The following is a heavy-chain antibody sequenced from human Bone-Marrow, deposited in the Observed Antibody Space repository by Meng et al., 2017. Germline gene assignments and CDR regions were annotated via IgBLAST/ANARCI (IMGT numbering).Heavy chain of an antibody. CDR3: ARDFQYYYDSSGYDY. V-gene: IGHV3-48*03. CDR2: ISSSGSTI. J-gene: IGHJ4*02. CDR1: GFTFSSYE. D-gene: IGHD3-22*01. Sequence: GGSLRLSCAASGFTFSSYEMNWVRQAPGKGLEWVSYISSSGSTIYYADSVKGRFTISRDNAKNSLYLQMNSLRAEDTAVYYCARDFQYYYDSSGYDYWGQGTRVT.